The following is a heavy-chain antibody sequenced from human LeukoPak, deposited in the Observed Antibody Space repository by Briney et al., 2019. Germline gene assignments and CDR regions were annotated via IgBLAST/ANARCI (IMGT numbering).Heavy chain of an antibody. Sequence: SVKVSCKASGGTFSSYAISWVRQAPGQGLEWMGGIIPIFGTANYTQKFQGRVTITADESTSTAYMELSSLRSEDTAVYYCARDGIAALDYYYYYYMDVWAKGTTVTVSS. D-gene: IGHD6-13*01. CDR1: GGTFSSYA. J-gene: IGHJ6*03. V-gene: IGHV1-69*13. CDR3: ARDGIAALDYYYYYYMDV. CDR2: IIPIFGTA.